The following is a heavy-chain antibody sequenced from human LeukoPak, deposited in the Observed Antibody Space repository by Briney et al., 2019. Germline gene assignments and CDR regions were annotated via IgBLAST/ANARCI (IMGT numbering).Heavy chain of an antibody. CDR3: ARTGYGYNYFDY. CDR1: GFTFSSYA. CDR2: IYSGGNT. Sequence: AGGSLRLSCAGSGFTFSSYALSWVHQASGKGLEWVSVIYSGGNTYYADAVKGRFTISRDNSKNTLHLQMNSLRAEDTAVYYCARTGYGYNYFDYWGQGTLVTVSS. V-gene: IGHV3-53*01. J-gene: IGHJ4*02. D-gene: IGHD5-24*01.